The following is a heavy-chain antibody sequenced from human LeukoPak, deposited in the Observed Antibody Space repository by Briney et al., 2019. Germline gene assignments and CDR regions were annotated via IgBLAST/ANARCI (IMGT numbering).Heavy chain of an antibody. D-gene: IGHD3-9*01. CDR1: GYTFTSYY. J-gene: IGHJ4*02. Sequence: ASVKVSCKASGYTFTSYYMHWVRQAPGQGLEWMGIINPSGGSTSYAQKFQGRVTMTRDMSTSTDYMELSSLRSEDTAVYYCAKDENYDILTGHSPNFDYWGQGTLVTVSS. CDR3: AKDENYDILTGHSPNFDY. CDR2: INPSGGST. V-gene: IGHV1-46*01.